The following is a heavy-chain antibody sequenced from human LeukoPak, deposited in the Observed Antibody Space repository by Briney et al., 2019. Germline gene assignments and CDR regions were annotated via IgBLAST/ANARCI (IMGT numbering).Heavy chain of an antibody. D-gene: IGHD2-21*02. V-gene: IGHV1-18*01. CDR3: ARDLKYCGGDCYSLSQTDIYWGHGDT. Sequence: ASVKVSCKASGYTFTRYGISWVRQAPGQGLEWMGWISAYNGNINYAQKLQGRVTMTTDTSTSTAYMELRSLRSDDTAVYYCARDLKYCGGDCYSLSQTDIYWGHGDTWGQGTLVTVSS. CDR2: ISAYNGNI. J-gene: IGHJ4*02. CDR1: GYTFTRYG.